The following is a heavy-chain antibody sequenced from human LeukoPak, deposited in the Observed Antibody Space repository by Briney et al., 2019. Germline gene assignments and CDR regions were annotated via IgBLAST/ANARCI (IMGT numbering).Heavy chain of an antibody. Sequence: TSETLSLTCAVYGGSFSGYYWSWIRQPPGKGLEWIGEINHSGSTNYNPSLKSRVTISVDTSKNQFSLKLSSVTAADTAVYYCARDSTFYDFWSGHIWYYFDYWGQGTLVTVSS. D-gene: IGHD3-3*01. CDR1: GGSFSGYY. CDR3: ARDSTFYDFWSGHIWYYFDY. J-gene: IGHJ4*02. CDR2: INHSGST. V-gene: IGHV4-34*01.